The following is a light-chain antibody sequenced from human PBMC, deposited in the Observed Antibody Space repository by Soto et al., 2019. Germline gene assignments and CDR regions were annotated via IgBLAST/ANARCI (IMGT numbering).Light chain of an antibody. CDR1: SSDVGSYNR. CDR2: EVS. Sequence: QSVLTQPPSXXXXXXXXXXISCTGTSSDVGSYNRVSWYQQPPGTAPKLMIYEVSNRPSGVPDRFSGSKSGNTASLTISGLQAEDEADYYCSSHTSSSERVLGTVTKLTVL. CDR3: SSHTSSSERV. V-gene: IGLV2-18*02. J-gene: IGLJ1*01.